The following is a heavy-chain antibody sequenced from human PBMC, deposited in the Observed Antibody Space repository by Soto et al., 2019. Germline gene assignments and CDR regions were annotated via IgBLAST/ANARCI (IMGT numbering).Heavy chain of an antibody. CDR3: ARYGGSDVSCYGL. J-gene: IGHJ4*02. CDR2: IKQDGSDR. CDR1: GFTFSRYW. V-gene: IGHV3-7*01. D-gene: IGHD2-15*01. Sequence: GSLRLSCEASGFTFSRYWMSWVRQAPGKGPEWVANIKQDGSDRFYVDSVKGRFTISRDNARNSLYLQMNSLRVEDTAIYYCARYGGSDVSCYGLWGQGTLVTVSS.